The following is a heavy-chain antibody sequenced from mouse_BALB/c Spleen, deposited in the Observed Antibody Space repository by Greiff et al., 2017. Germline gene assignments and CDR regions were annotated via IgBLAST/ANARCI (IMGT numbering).Heavy chain of an antibody. CDR1: GFNIKDYY. V-gene: IGHV14-4*02. D-gene: IGHD3-1*01. J-gene: IGHJ2*01. Sequence: VQLQQSGAELVRSGASVTLSCTASGFNIKDYYMHWVKQRPEQGLEWMGWIDPENGDTEYAPKFQGKATMTADTSSNTAYLQLSSLTSEDTAVYYCTARATSDYWGQGTTLTVSS. CDR2: IDPENGDT. CDR3: TARATSDY.